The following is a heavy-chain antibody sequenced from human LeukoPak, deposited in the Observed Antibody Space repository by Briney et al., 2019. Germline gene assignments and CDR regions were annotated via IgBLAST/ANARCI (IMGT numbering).Heavy chain of an antibody. V-gene: IGHV2-70*11. CDR2: IDWDDDK. J-gene: IGHJ5*02. D-gene: IGHD1-26*01. CDR3: ARNPGDNWFDP. CDR1: GGSISSYY. Sequence: TLSLTCTVSGGSISSYYWSWIRQPPGKALEWLARIDWDDDKYYSTSLKTRLTISKDTSKNQVVLTMTNMDPVDTATYYCARNPGDNWFDPWGQGTLVTVSS.